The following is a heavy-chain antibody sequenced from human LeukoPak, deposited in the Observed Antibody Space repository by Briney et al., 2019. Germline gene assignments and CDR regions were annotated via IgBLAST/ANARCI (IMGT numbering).Heavy chain of an antibody. J-gene: IGHJ3*02. D-gene: IGHD4-17*01. V-gene: IGHV3-53*01. CDR2: IYSGGRT. Sequence: GGSLRLSCAASGFTVSSNYMSWVRQAPGQGLEWVSVIYSGGRTYYADSVKGRFTISRDNSKNTLYLQMNSLRAEDTAVYYWARAAATTDAFDIWGQGTMVTVSS. CDR1: GFTVSSNY. CDR3: ARAAATTDAFDI.